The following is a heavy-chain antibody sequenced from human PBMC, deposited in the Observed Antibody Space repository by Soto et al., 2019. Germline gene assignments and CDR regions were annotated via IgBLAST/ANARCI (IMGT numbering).Heavy chain of an antibody. D-gene: IGHD3-3*01. Sequence: GGSLRLSCAASGFIFTDYAMTWVRQAPGKGLEWVSVISGSGVSIYYTDSVRGRFTISRDNSKNTLYLQMHSLRPEDTAVYFCVKRPDSSDRSGYPAWGQGXQVTVSS. V-gene: IGHV3-23*01. J-gene: IGHJ5*02. CDR3: VKRPDSSDRSGYPA. CDR2: ISGSGVSI. CDR1: GFIFTDYA.